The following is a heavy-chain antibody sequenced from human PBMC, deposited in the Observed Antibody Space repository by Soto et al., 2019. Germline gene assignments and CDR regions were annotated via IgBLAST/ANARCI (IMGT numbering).Heavy chain of an antibody. D-gene: IGHD6-13*01. Sequence: PSETLSLTCAVYGGSFSGYYWSWIRQPPGKGLEWIGEINHSGSTNYNPSLKSRVTISVDTSKNQFSLKLSSVTAADTAVYYCAARVLQHSSWVGDDWGPGTLVTVSS. J-gene: IGHJ4*02. CDR2: INHSGST. CDR3: AARVLQHSSWVGDD. V-gene: IGHV4-34*01. CDR1: GGSFSGYY.